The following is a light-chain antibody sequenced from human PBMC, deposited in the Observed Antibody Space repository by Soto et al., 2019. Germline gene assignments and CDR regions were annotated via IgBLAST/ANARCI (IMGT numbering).Light chain of an antibody. CDR2: SND. V-gene: IGLV1-44*01. Sequence: HSVLTQPPSASGTPGQRVTVSCSGSSSNIASNTVNWYQQLPGTAPKLLIYSNDQRPSGVPDRFSASKSGTSASLAISGLQSEDEADYYCASWDDSLNGHVFGTGTKRTVL. CDR1: SSNIASNT. CDR3: ASWDDSLNGHV. J-gene: IGLJ1*01.